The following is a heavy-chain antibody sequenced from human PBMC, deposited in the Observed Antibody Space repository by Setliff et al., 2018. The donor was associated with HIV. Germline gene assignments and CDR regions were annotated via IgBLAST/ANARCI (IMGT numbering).Heavy chain of an antibody. V-gene: IGHV1-8*03. CDR3: ARGRGRYYDSRSYLDY. CDR1: GCTFTSYD. D-gene: IGHD3-22*01. CDR2: MNPNSGNR. Sequence: ASVKVSCKTSGCTFTSYDINWVRQATGQGLEWMGWMNPNSGNRGYAQKFQGRVTISRNTSISTAYMELSGLRSEDTAVYYCARGRGRYYDSRSYLDYWGQGTLVTVSS. J-gene: IGHJ4*02.